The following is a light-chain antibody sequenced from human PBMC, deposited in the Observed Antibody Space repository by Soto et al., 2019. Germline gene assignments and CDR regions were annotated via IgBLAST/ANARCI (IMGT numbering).Light chain of an antibody. J-gene: IGKJ1*01. CDR3: QQYNNWPWT. V-gene: IGKV3D-15*01. CDR2: GAS. CDR1: QSVSNN. Sequence: EIVVTQSPGTLSLSPGERATLSCRASQSVSNNYLAWYQQKPGQAPRLLIYGASNRATGIPARFSGSGSGTDFTLTISSLQSEDFAVYYCQQYNNWPWTFGQGTKVDIK.